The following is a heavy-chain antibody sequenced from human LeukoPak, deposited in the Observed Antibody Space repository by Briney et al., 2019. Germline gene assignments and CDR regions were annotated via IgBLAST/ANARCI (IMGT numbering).Heavy chain of an antibody. V-gene: IGHV3-23*01. J-gene: IGHJ4*02. Sequence: GGSLRLSCAASGFTFSTYTMTWVRQAPGKGQECVSTINGRGGDTYYADSVKGRFTISRDNSRNTVYLQMNSLRAEDTAVYYCAKDRAGTPWADWGQGTLVTVSS. CDR3: AKDRAGTPWAD. CDR2: INGRGGDT. CDR1: GFTFSTYT. D-gene: IGHD1-1*01.